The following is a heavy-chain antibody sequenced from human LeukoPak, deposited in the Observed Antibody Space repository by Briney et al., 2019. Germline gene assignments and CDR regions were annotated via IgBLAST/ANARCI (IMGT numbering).Heavy chain of an antibody. J-gene: IGHJ4*02. V-gene: IGHV1-46*01. Sequence: ASVKVSCKASGYTFTSYYMHWVRQAPGQGLEWMGIINPSGGSTSYAQKFQGRVTMTRDTSTSTVYMELSSLRSEDTAVYYCARGPVGYSYGYQLLDYWGQGTLVTVSS. CDR2: INPSGGST. CDR1: GYTFTSYY. CDR3: ARGPVGYSYGYQLLDY. D-gene: IGHD5-18*01.